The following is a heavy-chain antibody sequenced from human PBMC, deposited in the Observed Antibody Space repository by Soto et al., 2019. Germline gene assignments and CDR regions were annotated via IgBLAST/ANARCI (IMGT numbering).Heavy chain of an antibody. V-gene: IGHV2-5*02. J-gene: IGHJ5*02. D-gene: IGHD3-16*01. Sequence: QITLKESGPTLVKPTQTLTLTCTFSGFSLSTSGVGVGWIRQPPGKALEWLALIYWDDDKRYSPSLKSRLTITKDSSKNQVVLTMTNIDPVDTATYYCAHSVGDYDPTYKWFDPRGQGTLVTVSS. CDR2: IYWDDDK. CDR3: AHSVGDYDPTYKWFDP. CDR1: GFSLSTSGVG.